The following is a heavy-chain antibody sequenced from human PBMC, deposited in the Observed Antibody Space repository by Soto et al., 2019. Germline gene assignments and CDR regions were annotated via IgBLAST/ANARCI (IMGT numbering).Heavy chain of an antibody. CDR2: INTDGSRT. J-gene: IGHJ5*02. D-gene: IGHD1-26*01. CDR1: KFTFSRYW. V-gene: IGHV3-74*03. Sequence: EVQLVESGGGLVQPGGSLRLSCAASKFTFSRYWMHWVRQTPGKGRMWVSRINTDGSRTTYADSVKGRFTISRDNAKNTVFLDMNSLRAEDTAVYYCARVASGSYDWFDPWGQGTLVTVSS. CDR3: ARVASGSYDWFDP.